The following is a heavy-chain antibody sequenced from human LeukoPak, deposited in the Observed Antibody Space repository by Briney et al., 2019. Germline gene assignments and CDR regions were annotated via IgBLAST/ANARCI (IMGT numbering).Heavy chain of an antibody. V-gene: IGHV1-8*03. CDR3: ARDKGWNSSGWYGFDY. CDR1: GYTFTSFD. Sequence: ASVKVSCKASGYTFTSFDINWVRQATGQGPEWMGWMNPSSGDTGYAQKFQGRVTFTRDTSTNTAYMELSSLTSEDTAVYYCARDKGWNSSGWYGFDYWGQGALVTVSS. CDR2: MNPSSGDT. D-gene: IGHD6-19*01. J-gene: IGHJ4*02.